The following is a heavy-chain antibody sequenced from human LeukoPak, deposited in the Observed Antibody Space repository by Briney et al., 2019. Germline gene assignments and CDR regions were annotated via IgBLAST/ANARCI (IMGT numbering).Heavy chain of an antibody. V-gene: IGHV3-30*18. J-gene: IGHJ4*02. CDR3: AKDSSGWYVY. CDR2: ISYDGSNK. Sequence: PGGSLRLSCAASGFTFSSYGMHWVRQAPGKGLEWVAVISYDGSNKYYADSVKGRFTISRDNSKNTLYLQMNSLGAEDTPVYYCAKDSSGWYVYWGQGTLVTVSS. CDR1: GFTFSSYG. D-gene: IGHD6-19*01.